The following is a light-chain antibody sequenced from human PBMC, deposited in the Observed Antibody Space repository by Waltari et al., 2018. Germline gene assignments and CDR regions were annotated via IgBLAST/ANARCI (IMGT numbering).Light chain of an antibody. V-gene: IGKV3-15*01. CDR3: QQYNNWPLT. Sequence: EIVMTQSPATLSLSPGERATLSCRASQSVTNNLAWYQQKPGQAPRLLIYRASTRATSIPARISGSGFGTEFTLTISSLQSEDFAFYYCQQYNNWPLTFGGGTKVEIK. CDR1: QSVTNN. CDR2: RAS. J-gene: IGKJ4*01.